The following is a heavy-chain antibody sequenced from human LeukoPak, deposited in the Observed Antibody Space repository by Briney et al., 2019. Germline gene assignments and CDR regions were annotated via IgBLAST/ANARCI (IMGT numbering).Heavy chain of an antibody. CDR2: IYTSGST. CDR3: ASWVVAGEGDY. Sequence: PSETLSLTCTVSGGSISSGSYYWSWIRQPAGKGLEWIGRIYTSGSTNYNPSLKSRVTISVDTSKDQFSLKLSSVTAADTAVYYCASWVVAGEGDYWGQGTLVTVSS. J-gene: IGHJ4*02. D-gene: IGHD2-15*01. V-gene: IGHV4-61*02. CDR1: GGSISSGSYY.